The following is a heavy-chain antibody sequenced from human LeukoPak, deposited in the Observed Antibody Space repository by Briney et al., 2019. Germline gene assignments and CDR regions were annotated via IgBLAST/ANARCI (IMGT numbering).Heavy chain of an antibody. Sequence: ASVNVCCKSSGYTFTSYYMHWVRQAPGQGLEWVGIINPSGGGTSYAQKFQGRVTMTRDTSTSTVYMELSSLRSEDTAVYYCARLGYCSGGNCYYNWFDPWGQGTLVTVSS. CDR1: GYTFTSYY. CDR2: INPSGGGT. J-gene: IGHJ5*02. V-gene: IGHV1-46*01. D-gene: IGHD2-15*01. CDR3: ARLGYCSGGNCYYNWFDP.